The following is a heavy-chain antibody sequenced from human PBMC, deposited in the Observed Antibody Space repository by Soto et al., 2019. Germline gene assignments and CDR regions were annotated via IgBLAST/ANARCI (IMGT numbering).Heavy chain of an antibody. CDR1: GGSVSSGSYY. V-gene: IGHV4-61*01. Sequence: QVQLQESGPGLVKPSETLSLTCTVSGGSVSSGSYYWSWIRQPPGKGLEWIGYIFNSGSTNYNPSLKSRVTISVDTSKNQCSLKLSSVTAADTAVYYCARAYRNDRGDFDYWGQRTLVTVSS. CDR2: IFNSGST. CDR3: ARAYRNDRGDFDY. D-gene: IGHD1-1*01. J-gene: IGHJ4*02.